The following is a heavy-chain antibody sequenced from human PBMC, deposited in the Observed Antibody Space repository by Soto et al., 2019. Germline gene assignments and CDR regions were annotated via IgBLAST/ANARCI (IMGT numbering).Heavy chain of an antibody. CDR3: AGENNSSSWYGVDWYFDL. Sequence: QVQLVQSGAEVKKPGSSVKVSCKASGGTFSSYAISWVRQAPGQGLEWMGGIIPIFGTANYAQKFQGRVTITGDESTSTAYMELSSLRSEDTAVYYCAGENNSSSWYGVDWYFDLWGRGTLVTVSS. CDR1: GGTFSSYA. CDR2: IIPIFGTA. J-gene: IGHJ2*01. D-gene: IGHD6-13*01. V-gene: IGHV1-69*12.